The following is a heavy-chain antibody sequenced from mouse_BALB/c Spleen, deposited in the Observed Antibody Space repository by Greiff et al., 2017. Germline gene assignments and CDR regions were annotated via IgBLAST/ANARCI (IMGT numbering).Heavy chain of an antibody. V-gene: IGHV2-9*02. CDR2: IWAGGST. Sequence: VKLMESGPGLVAPSQSLSITCTVSGFSLTSYGVHWVRQPPGKGLEWLGVIWAGGSTNYNSALMSRLSISKDNSKIQVFLNMNSLQTDDTAMYYCARDRLGWFAYWGQGTLVTVSA. CDR1: GFSLTSYG. CDR3: ARDRLGWFAY. J-gene: IGHJ3*01. D-gene: IGHD4-1*01.